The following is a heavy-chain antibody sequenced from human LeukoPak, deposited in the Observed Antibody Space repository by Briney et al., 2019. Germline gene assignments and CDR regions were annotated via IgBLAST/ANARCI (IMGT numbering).Heavy chain of an antibody. D-gene: IGHD2-2*01. Sequence: ASVKVSCKASGGTFSSYAISWVRQAPGQGLEWMGRIIPIFGIANYAQKFQGRVTITADKSTSTADMELSSLRSEDTAVYYCAAGADCRVPDGGGFDHWGQGTLVTVSS. CDR2: IIPIFGIA. V-gene: IGHV1-69*04. CDR3: AAGADCRVPDGGGFDH. CDR1: GGTFSSYA. J-gene: IGHJ5*02.